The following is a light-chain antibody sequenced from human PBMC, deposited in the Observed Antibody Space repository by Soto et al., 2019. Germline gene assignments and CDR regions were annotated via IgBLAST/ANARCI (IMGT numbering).Light chain of an antibody. CDR2: DNT. CDR1: SSNLGAGYD. CDR3: ATWDDRLRAYV. V-gene: IGLV1-40*01. Sequence: QAVVTQPPSMSGAPGQRVTMSCTGSSSNLGAGYDVHWYQRLPGAAPKLLIYDNTHRPSGVPNRFSGSKSGTSASLAISGLRSEDEADYYCATWDDRLRAYVIGAGTQLTVL. J-gene: IGLJ7*01.